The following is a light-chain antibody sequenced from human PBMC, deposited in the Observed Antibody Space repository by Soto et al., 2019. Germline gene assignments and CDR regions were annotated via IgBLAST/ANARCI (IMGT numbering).Light chain of an antibody. CDR3: QQSYSTTWT. Sequence: DIQMTQSPSTLSASVGDRITITCRASHNLDKWLAWYQQKPGKAPKLLIYAASSLQSGVPSRFSGSGSETDFTLTISSLQPEDFATYSCQQSYSTTWTFGQGTKVDI. CDR1: HNLDKW. J-gene: IGKJ1*01. CDR2: AAS. V-gene: IGKV1-39*01.